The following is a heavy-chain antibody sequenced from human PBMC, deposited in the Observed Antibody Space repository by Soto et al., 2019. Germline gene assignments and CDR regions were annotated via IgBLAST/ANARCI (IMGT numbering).Heavy chain of an antibody. D-gene: IGHD2-15*01. Sequence: EVQLVESGGGLVQPGGSLRLSCAASGFTVSSKYMSWVRQAPGKGLEWVSLIQSGGSTYYADSVKGRFTISRDSSKNTLRLQMASLRAEDTALYYCARGDILCSGGSCCGVPMEVWGKGTTVTVSS. J-gene: IGHJ6*03. CDR3: ARGDILCSGGSCCGVPMEV. V-gene: IGHV3-66*01. CDR2: IQSGGST. CDR1: GFTVSSKY.